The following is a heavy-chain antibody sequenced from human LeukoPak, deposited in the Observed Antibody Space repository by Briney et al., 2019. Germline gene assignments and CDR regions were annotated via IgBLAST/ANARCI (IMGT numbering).Heavy chain of an antibody. CDR3: AKNRVVFNLNYAYYFDY. CDR2: INPSGGST. V-gene: IGHV1-46*01. D-gene: IGHD1-7*01. CDR1: GYTFTSYY. J-gene: IGHJ4*02. Sequence: ASVKVSCKASGYTFTSYYMHWVRQAPGQGLEWMGIINPSGGSTSYAQKFQGRVTMTRDMSTSTVYMELSSLRSEDTAVYYCAKNRVVFNLNYAYYFDYWGQGTLVTVSS.